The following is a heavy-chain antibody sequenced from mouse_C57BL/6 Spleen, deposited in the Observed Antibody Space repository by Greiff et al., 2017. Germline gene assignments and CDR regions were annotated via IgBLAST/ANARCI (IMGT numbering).Heavy chain of an antibody. Sequence: QVQLQQSGAELARPGASVKLSCKASGYTFTSYGISWVKQRTGQGLEWIGEIYPRSGNTYYTEKFKGKATLTADKSSSTAYMELRSLTSEDSAVYFCARGGGLKAMDYWGQGTSVTVSS. CDR3: ARGGGLKAMDY. CDR1: GYTFTSYG. CDR2: IYPRSGNT. J-gene: IGHJ4*01. V-gene: IGHV1-81*01.